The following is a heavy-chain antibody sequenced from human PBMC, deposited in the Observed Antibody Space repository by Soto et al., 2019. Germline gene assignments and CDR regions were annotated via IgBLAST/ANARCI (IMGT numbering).Heavy chain of an antibody. CDR3: TTXSGSYYLERYYYYGMDV. CDR2: IKSKTDGGTT. V-gene: IGHV3-15*01. J-gene: IGHJ6*02. Sequence: PGGSLRLSCAASGFTFSNAWMSWVRQAPGKGLEWVGRIKSKTDGGTTDYAAPVKGRFTISRDDSKNTLYLQMNSLKTEDTAVYYCTTXSGSYYLERYYYYGMDVWGQGTTVTVSS. CDR1: GFTFSNAW. D-gene: IGHD1-26*01.